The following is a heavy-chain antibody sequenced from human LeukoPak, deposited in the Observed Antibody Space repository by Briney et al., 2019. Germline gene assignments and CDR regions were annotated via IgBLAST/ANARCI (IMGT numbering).Heavy chain of an antibody. D-gene: IGHD3-10*01. J-gene: IGHJ6*03. CDR2: INPNSGGT. V-gene: IGHV1-2*02. Sequence: ASVKVSCKASGYTFTGYYMHWVRQAPGQGLEWMGWINPNSGGTNYAQKFQGRVTMTRDTSISTAYMELSRLRSDDTAVYYCASNEHGSGKYYYYYYYMDVWGKGTTVTVSS. CDR3: ASNEHGSGKYYYYYYYMDV. CDR1: GYTFTGYY.